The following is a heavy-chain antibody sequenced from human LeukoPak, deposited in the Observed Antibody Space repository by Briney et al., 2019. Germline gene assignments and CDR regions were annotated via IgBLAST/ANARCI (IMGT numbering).Heavy chain of an antibody. D-gene: IGHD6-13*01. CDR1: GYTFTGYY. CDR2: INPDSGGT. V-gene: IGHV1-2*02. J-gene: IGHJ4*02. Sequence: ASVKASCKASGYTFTGYYMHWVRQAPGQRLEWLGWINPDSGGTNYAQKFQGRVTMTRDTSISTAYMELSRLRSDDTAVYYCARGSSSWFHPYFDYWGQGTLVTVSS. CDR3: ARGSSSWFHPYFDY.